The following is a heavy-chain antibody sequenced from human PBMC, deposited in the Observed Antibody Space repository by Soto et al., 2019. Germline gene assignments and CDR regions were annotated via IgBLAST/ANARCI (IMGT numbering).Heavy chain of an antibody. CDR2: IYYSGST. CDR3: ARHDPGFGSGYFDY. Sequence: QLQLQESGPGLVKPSETLSLTCTVSGGSISSSSYYWGWIRQPPGKGLEWIGSIYYSGSTYYNPSLKSRVTISVDTSKNQSSLKLSSVTAADTAVYYCARHDPGFGSGYFDYWGQGTLVTVSS. D-gene: IGHD3-22*01. V-gene: IGHV4-39*01. J-gene: IGHJ4*02. CDR1: GGSISSSSYY.